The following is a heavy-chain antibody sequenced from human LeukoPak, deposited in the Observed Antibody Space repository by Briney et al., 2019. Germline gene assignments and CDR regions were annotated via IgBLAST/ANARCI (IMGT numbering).Heavy chain of an antibody. D-gene: IGHD5-18*01. CDR3: ARRGEAMDPFDY. CDR2: IYPGDSDT. CDR1: GYSFTSYW. J-gene: IGHJ4*02. Sequence: GESLKISCKDAGYSFTSYWIGWGRQMPGKGLEWRGIIYPGDSDTRYSPSFQGQVTISADTSIHTAYLQWSSLKASDTAIYYCARRGEAMDPFDYWGQGTLVTVSS. V-gene: IGHV5-51*01.